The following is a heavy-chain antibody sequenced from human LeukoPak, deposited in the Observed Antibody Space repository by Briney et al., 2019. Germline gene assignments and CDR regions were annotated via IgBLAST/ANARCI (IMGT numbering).Heavy chain of an antibody. V-gene: IGHV3-21*01. CDR3: AELGITMIGGV. J-gene: IGHJ6*04. CDR1: GFTFSDYS. Sequence: GGSLRLSCAASGFTFSDYSMKWIRQAPGKGLEWVSSISSSSSYIYYADSVKGRFTISRDNAKNSLYLQMNSLRAEDTAVYYCAELGITMIGGVWGKGTTVTISS. CDR2: ISSSSSYI. D-gene: IGHD3-10*02.